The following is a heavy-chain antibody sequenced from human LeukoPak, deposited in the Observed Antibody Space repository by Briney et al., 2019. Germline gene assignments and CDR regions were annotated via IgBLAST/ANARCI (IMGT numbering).Heavy chain of an antibody. CDR2: IYPGDSDT. J-gene: IGHJ3*02. D-gene: IGHD5-18*01. CDR3: ARRQGTAMVSRGAFDI. Sequence: GESLKISCKGSGYSFTSYWIGWVRQMPGKGLEWMGIIYPGDSDTRYSPSFQGQVTISADKSISTAYLQWSSLKASDTAMYYCARRQGTAMVSRGAFDIWGQGTMVTVSS. V-gene: IGHV5-51*01. CDR1: GYSFTSYW.